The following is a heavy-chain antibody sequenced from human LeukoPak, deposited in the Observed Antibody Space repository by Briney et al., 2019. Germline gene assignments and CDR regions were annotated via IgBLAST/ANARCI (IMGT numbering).Heavy chain of an antibody. J-gene: IGHJ1*01. CDR1: GGSISSTPYD. CDR3: ARGPTLKYFHH. Sequence: SEILSLTCTVSGGSISSTPYDWGWISQPPGKGLEWIGTIYYSGTTYYNPSLKIRVTISVDTSKNQFSLELSSMTAADTAVYYCARGPTLKYFHHWGQGTLVSVSS. CDR2: IYYSGTT. V-gene: IGHV4-39*02.